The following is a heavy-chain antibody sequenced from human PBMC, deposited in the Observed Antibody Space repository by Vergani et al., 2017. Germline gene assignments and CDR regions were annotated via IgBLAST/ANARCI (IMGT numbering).Heavy chain of an antibody. CDR3: ARHLAYCGGDCYPYYYGMDV. J-gene: IGHJ6*02. CDR1: GGSFSDYY. D-gene: IGHD2-21*02. V-gene: IGHV4-34*01. CDR2: IYYSGST. Sequence: QVQLQQWGAGLLKPSETLSLTCAVYGGSFSDYYWGWIRQPPGKGLEWIGSIYYSGSTYYNPSLKSRVTISVDTSKNQFSLKLSSVTAADTAVYYCARHLAYCGGDCYPYYYGMDVWGQGTTVTVSS.